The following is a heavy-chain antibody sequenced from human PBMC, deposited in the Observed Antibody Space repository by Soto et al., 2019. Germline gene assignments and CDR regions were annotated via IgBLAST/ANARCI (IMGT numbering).Heavy chain of an antibody. J-gene: IGHJ3*02. CDR1: GYTFTSYG. V-gene: IGHV1-18*01. CDR3: ASQDSSGWYNDAFDI. D-gene: IGHD6-19*01. Sequence: ASVKVSCKASGYTFTSYGISWVRQAPGQGLEWMGWISAYNGNTNYAQKLQGRVTMTTDTSTSTAYMELRSLRSDDTAVYYCASQDSSGWYNDAFDIWGQGTMVTVPS. CDR2: ISAYNGNT.